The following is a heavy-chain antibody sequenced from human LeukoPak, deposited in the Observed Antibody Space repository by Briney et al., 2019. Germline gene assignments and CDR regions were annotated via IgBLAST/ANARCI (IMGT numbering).Heavy chain of an antibody. V-gene: IGHV3-21*01. Sequence: PGGSLRLSCAASGFTFSSYNMNWVRQAPGKGLERVSSISSSSSYIYYADSVKGRFTISRDNAKNSLYLQMNSLRAEDTAVYYCARGMYYYGSGSSFDNWGQGTLVTVSS. J-gene: IGHJ4*02. CDR1: GFTFSSYN. CDR2: ISSSSSYI. CDR3: ARGMYYYGSGSSFDN. D-gene: IGHD3-10*01.